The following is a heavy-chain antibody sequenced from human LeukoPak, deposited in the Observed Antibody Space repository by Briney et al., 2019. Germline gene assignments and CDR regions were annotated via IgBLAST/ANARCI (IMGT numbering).Heavy chain of an antibody. Sequence: ASVNVSCKASGYTFTSYGISWVRQAPGQGLEWIGWISAYNGNTNYAQKLQGRVTMTTDTSTSTAYMELRSLRSDDTAVYYCARGWLDYDILTGYYTGLPDYWGQGTLVTVSS. CDR1: GYTFTSYG. CDR2: ISAYNGNT. V-gene: IGHV1-18*01. CDR3: ARGWLDYDILTGYYTGLPDY. J-gene: IGHJ4*02. D-gene: IGHD3-9*01.